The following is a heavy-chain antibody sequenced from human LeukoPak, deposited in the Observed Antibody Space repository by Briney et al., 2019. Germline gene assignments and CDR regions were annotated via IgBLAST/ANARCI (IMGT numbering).Heavy chain of an antibody. D-gene: IGHD4-23*01. CDR3: ARDIGTWPNSLFDY. V-gene: IGHV3-20*04. J-gene: IGHJ4*02. CDR2: INWNGGST. CDR1: GFTFDDYG. Sequence: CPGRCLRLSWAASGFTFDDYGMAWVRQAPGKGLEWVSGINWNGGSTGYVDSVKGRFTISRDNAKNSLHLQMNSLRAEDMAVYYCARDIGTWPNSLFDYWGQGNLVTVSS.